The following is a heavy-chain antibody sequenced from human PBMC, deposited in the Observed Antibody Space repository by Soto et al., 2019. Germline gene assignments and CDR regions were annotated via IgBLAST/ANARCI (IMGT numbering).Heavy chain of an antibody. CDR3: ARVPYYYDSSGYRDYYGMDV. D-gene: IGHD3-22*01. Sequence: SVKVSCKASGGAFSSYAISWVRQAPGQGLEWMGGIIPIFGTANYAQKFQGRVTITADESTSTAYMELSSLRSEDTAVYYCARVPYYYDSSGYRDYYGMDVWGQGTTVTVSS. CDR2: IIPIFGTA. J-gene: IGHJ6*02. CDR1: GGAFSSYA. V-gene: IGHV1-69*13.